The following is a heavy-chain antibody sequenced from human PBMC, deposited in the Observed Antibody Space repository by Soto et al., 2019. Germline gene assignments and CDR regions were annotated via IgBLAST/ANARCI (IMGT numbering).Heavy chain of an antibody. J-gene: IGHJ6*02. CDR2: IIPIFGTA. V-gene: IGHV1-69*13. CDR3: ATPPEGVTAYYYSGMDV. CDR1: GATFSSYA. Sequence: QVQLVQSGAEVKKPGSTVKVSCKASGATFSSYAISWVRQAPGQGLEWMGGIIPIFGTADYAQKFQGRVTITADESTSTAYMELSSLRSEDTAVYYCATPPEGVTAYYYSGMDVWGQGTTVTVSS. D-gene: IGHD2-21*02.